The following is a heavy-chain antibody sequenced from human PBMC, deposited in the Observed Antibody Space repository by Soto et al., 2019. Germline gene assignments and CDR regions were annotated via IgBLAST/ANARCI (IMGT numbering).Heavy chain of an antibody. CDR1: GFTFDDHT. J-gene: IGHJ6*02. CDR2: ISWNSGKL. CDR3: AKGVRKGCNEMDV. V-gene: IGHV3-9*01. D-gene: IGHD1-1*01. Sequence: EVQLVESGGGLVQPGRSLKLSCAGFGFTFDDHTMHWVRQAPRKGLEGVSGISWNSGKLGYADSVKGRFPISRDNARNTLYLQMNRLRAEETVLYCCAKGVRKGCNEMDVWGQGTTVTVSS.